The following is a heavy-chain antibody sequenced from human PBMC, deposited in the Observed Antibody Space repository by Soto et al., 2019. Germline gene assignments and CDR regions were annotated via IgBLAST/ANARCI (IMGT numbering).Heavy chain of an antibody. V-gene: IGHV4-34*01. J-gene: IGHJ6*02. CDR3: ASSSGWFRYYYYGMDV. CDR1: GGSFSGYY. CDR2: INHSGST. Sequence: QVQLQQWGAGLLKPSETLSLTCAVYGGSFSGYYWSWIRQPPGKGLEWTGEINHSGSTNYNPSLKSRVTISVDTSKNQFSLKLSSVTAAETAVYYCASSSGWFRYYYYGMDVWGQGTTVTVSS. D-gene: IGHD6-19*01.